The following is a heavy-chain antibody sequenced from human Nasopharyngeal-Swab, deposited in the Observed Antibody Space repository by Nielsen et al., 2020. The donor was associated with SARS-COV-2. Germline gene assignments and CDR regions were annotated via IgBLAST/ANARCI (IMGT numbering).Heavy chain of an antibody. V-gene: IGHV3-15*01. CDR1: GFTFSTYW. Sequence: GESLKISCAASGFTFSTYWMTWVRQAPGKGLEWVGRIKSKTDGGTTDYAAPVKGRFTISRDDSKNTLYLQMNSLKTEDTAVYYCTTDPLGEDYGDYWGQGTLVTVSS. CDR2: IKSKTDGGTT. CDR3: TTDPLGEDYGDY. J-gene: IGHJ4*02. D-gene: IGHD1-26*01.